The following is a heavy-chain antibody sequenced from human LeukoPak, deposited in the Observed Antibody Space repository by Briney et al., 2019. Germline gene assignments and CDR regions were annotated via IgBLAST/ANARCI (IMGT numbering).Heavy chain of an antibody. CDR2: ISGSGGST. Sequence: PGGSLRLSCAASGFTFSSYAMSWVRQAPGKGLEWVSAISGSGGSTYYADSVKGWFTISRDNSKNTLYLQMNSLRAEDTAVYYCAKTTMIVVVIQNAFDIWGQGTMVTVSS. V-gene: IGHV3-23*01. D-gene: IGHD3-22*01. J-gene: IGHJ3*02. CDR1: GFTFSSYA. CDR3: AKTTMIVVVIQNAFDI.